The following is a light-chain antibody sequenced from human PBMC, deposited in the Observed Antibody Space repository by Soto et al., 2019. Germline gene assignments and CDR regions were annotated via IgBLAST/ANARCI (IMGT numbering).Light chain of an antibody. V-gene: IGKV3-11*01. CDR3: QQRSNWPPVT. CDR2: DAS. J-gene: IGKJ4*01. CDR1: QSVSSY. Sequence: EIVLTQSPATLSLSPGERATLSCRASQSVSSYLAWYQQKPGQAPRLLIYDASNRATGIPARFSGSGSGTAFTLTISSLEPEDFAIYSWQQRSNWPPVTFGGGTKVEIK.